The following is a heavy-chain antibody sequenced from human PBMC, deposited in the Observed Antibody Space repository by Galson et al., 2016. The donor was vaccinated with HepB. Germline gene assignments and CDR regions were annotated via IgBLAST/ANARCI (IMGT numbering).Heavy chain of an antibody. D-gene: IGHD6-19*01. Sequence: SGASISGYYLSWIRQPPGKGLEWIGYIYYSGRTNYNPSLESRVTISVDTSKNQFSLKLSSVTAADTAVYYCARDDSGGWYGFHYGMDVWGQGTTVTVSS. CDR3: ARDDSGGWYGFHYGMDV. J-gene: IGHJ6*02. CDR1: GASISGYY. V-gene: IGHV4-59*01. CDR2: IYYSGRT.